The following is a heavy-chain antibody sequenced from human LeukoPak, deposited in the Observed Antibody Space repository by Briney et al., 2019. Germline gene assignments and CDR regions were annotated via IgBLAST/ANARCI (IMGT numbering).Heavy chain of an antibody. CDR2: INPNSGGT. CDR1: GYTFTGYY. D-gene: IGHD2-2*01. V-gene: IGHV1-2*02. J-gene: IGHJ6*03. CDR3: ARGQLPGHYYYYYYYMDV. Sequence: PGASVKVSCKASGYTFTGYYMHWVRQAPGQGLEWMGWINPNSGGTNYAQKFQGRVTMTRDTSISTAYMELSRLRSDDTAVYYCARGQLPGHYYYYYYYMDVWGKGTTVTISS.